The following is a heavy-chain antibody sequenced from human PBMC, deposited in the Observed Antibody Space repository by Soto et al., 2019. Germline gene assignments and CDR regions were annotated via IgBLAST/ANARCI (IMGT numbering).Heavy chain of an antibody. V-gene: IGHV4-59*01. J-gene: IGHJ5*02. Sequence: SETLSLTCTVSGGSISSYYWSWIRQPPGKGLEWIGYIYYSGSTNYNPSLKSRVTISVDTSKNQFSLKLSSVTAADTAVYYCARAESLYSSSWYGGGWFDPWGQGTVVTVSS. CDR1: GGSISSYY. CDR3: ARAESLYSSSWYGGGWFDP. D-gene: IGHD6-13*01. CDR2: IYYSGST.